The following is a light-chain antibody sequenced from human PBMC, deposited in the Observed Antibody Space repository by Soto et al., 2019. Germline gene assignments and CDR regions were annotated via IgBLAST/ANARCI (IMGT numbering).Light chain of an antibody. CDR1: QSVSRN. CDR3: QQYNNWPPWT. CDR2: DAS. V-gene: IGKV3-15*01. J-gene: IGKJ1*01. Sequence: EIVMTQSPATLSVSPGERATPSCRASQSVSRNLAWYQQKPGQAPSLLIYDASTRASGIPARFSGSGSGTEFTLTINSLQSEDLAVYYCQQYNNWPPWTFGRGTKVDIK.